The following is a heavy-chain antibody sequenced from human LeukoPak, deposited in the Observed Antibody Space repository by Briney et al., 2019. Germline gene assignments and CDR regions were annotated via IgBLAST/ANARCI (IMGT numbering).Heavy chain of an antibody. CDR3: ARQKGYYYDSKGPYFDY. V-gene: IGHV4-38-2*01. CDR1: GYSISSGYH. J-gene: IGHJ4*02. D-gene: IGHD3-22*01. Sequence: PSETLSLTCAVSGYSISSGYHWGWIRQPPGKGLEWIGSIYHSGSTYYNPSLKSRVTISVDTSKNQFSLKLSSVTAADTAVYYCARQKGYYYDSKGPYFDYWGQGTLVTVSS. CDR2: IYHSGST.